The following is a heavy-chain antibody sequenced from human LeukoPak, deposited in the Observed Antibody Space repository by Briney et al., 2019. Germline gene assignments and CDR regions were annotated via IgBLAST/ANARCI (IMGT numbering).Heavy chain of an antibody. D-gene: IGHD2-2*01. Sequence: GGSLRLSCAASGFTFSSYAMSWVRQAPGKGLEWVSAISGSGGSTYYADSVKGRFTISRDNAKNSLYLQMNSLRAEDTAVYYCARDSTADFDYWGQGTLVTVSS. CDR3: ARDSTADFDY. J-gene: IGHJ4*02. V-gene: IGHV3-23*01. CDR1: GFTFSSYA. CDR2: ISGSGGST.